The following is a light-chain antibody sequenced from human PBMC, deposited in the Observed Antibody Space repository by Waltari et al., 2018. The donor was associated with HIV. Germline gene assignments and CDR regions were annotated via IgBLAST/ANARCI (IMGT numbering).Light chain of an antibody. CDR1: QSFGSN. V-gene: IGKV3-15*01. J-gene: IGKJ3*01. CDR2: GAS. Sequence: EIVMMQSPATMSVSPGERATLSCRASQSFGSNLAWYQQQPGQAPRLLSYGASTRATGIPDRISGSGFGTDFTLTIHSLQSEDFAVYYCQQYNDWPPLFTFGPGTKVDIK. CDR3: QQYNDWPPLFT.